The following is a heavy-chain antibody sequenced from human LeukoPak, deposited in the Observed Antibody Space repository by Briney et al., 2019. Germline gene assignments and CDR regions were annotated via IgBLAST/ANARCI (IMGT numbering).Heavy chain of an antibody. CDR2: IKQDGSEK. J-gene: IGHJ4*02. Sequence: GGSLRLSCAASGFIFSSYWMSWVRQTPGKGLEWVANIKQDGSEKYYVDSVKGRFSISRDNAKNSLSLQMNSLRAEDTALYYCAKEGYYDSSGLGYYFDYWGQGTLVTVSS. CDR1: GFIFSSYW. CDR3: AKEGYYDSSGLGYYFDY. D-gene: IGHD3-22*01. V-gene: IGHV3-7*03.